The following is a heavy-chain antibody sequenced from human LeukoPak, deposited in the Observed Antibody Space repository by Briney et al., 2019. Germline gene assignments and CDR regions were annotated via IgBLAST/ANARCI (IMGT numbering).Heavy chain of an antibody. CDR2: INPNSGGT. J-gene: IGHJ6*03. Sequence: ASVKVSCKASGYTFTGYYMHWVRRAPGQGLEWMGWINPNSGGTNYAQKFQGRVTMTRDTSISTAYMELSRLRSDDTAVYYCARKVDYDSSGYAPYYYYMDVWGKGTTVTISS. CDR3: ARKVDYDSSGYAPYYYYMDV. V-gene: IGHV1-2*02. D-gene: IGHD3-22*01. CDR1: GYTFTGYY.